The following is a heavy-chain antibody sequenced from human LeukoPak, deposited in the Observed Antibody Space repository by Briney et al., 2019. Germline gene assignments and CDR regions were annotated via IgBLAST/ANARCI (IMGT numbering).Heavy chain of an antibody. CDR3: AREGYCSGGSCYSVAYKAWFDP. D-gene: IGHD2-15*01. V-gene: IGHV3-74*01. CDR2: INSDGSST. Sequence: GGSLRLSCAASGFTFSSYWMHWVRQAPGKGLVWVSRINSDGSSTSYADSVKGRFTISRDNAKNTLYLQMNSLRAEDTAVYYCAREGYCSGGSCYSVAYKAWFDPWGQGTLVIVSS. CDR1: GFTFSSYW. J-gene: IGHJ5*02.